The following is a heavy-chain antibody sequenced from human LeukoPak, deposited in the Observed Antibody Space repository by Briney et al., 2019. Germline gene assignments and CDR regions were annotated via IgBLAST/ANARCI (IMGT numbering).Heavy chain of an antibody. J-gene: IGHJ5*02. V-gene: IGHV1-69*13. Sequence: VASVKVSCKASGGTISSHAINWVRQAPGQGLEWMGGIIPIFDTANYAQKFQGRVTITADESTSTAYMELSSLRSEDTAVYYCATQSVAAVYSWFDPWGRGTLVTVSP. CDR1: GGTISSHA. CDR3: ATQSVAAVYSWFDP. CDR2: IIPIFDTA. D-gene: IGHD2-15*01.